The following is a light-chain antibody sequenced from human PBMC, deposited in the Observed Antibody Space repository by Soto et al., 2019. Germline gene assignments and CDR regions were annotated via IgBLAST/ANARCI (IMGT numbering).Light chain of an antibody. V-gene: IGKV1-39*01. CDR2: GAS. Sequence: DIQMTQSPSSRSASVGDRIPITCRASRSISSYLNWYQHRPGKAPSVLIYGASNLQSGVPSRFSGSGSGTDFTLTISSLQPEDFAIYYCQQSYSVPWTFAQGTKVEIK. CDR3: QQSYSVPWT. J-gene: IGKJ1*01. CDR1: RSISSY.